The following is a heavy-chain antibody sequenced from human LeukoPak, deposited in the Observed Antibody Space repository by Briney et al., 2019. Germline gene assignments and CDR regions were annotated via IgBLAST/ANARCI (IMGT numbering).Heavy chain of an antibody. D-gene: IGHD5-12*01. CDR2: VMDSGRT. CDR3: VREHNIVIPTARTYYYYYMDV. V-gene: IGHV4-34*12. J-gene: IGHJ6*03. CDR1: GRTFYDYY. Sequence: SETVSLICAVYGRTFYDYYWIWIRQSPGKGLVWIGEVMDSGRTNYIPSLKSRVTISIDTSKNHFSMRLSSMTAADTAVYYCVREHNIVIPTARTYYYYYMDVWGKGTTVTVSS.